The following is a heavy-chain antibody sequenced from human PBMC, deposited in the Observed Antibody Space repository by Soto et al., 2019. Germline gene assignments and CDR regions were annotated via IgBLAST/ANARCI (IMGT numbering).Heavy chain of an antibody. D-gene: IGHD5-12*01. CDR3: ARPGQYSGYDSVPLDGMDV. V-gene: IGHV1-46*01. CDR2: INPSGGST. Sequence: ASVKVSFKASGYTFTSYYMHWVRQAPGQGLEWMGIINPSGGSTSYAQKFQGRVTMTRDTSTSTVYMELSSLRSEDTAVYYCARPGQYSGYDSVPLDGMDVWGQGTTVTVSS. CDR1: GYTFTSYY. J-gene: IGHJ6*02.